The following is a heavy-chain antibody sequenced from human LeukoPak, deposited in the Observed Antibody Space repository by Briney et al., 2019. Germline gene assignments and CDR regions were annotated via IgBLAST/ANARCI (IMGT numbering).Heavy chain of an antibody. J-gene: IGHJ5*02. CDR1: GFTFSSYA. D-gene: IGHD6-13*01. CDR3: ARERIAATGTNLFDP. V-gene: IGHV3-30*04. CDR2: ISYDGSNK. Sequence: GGSLRLSCAASGFTFSSYAMHWVRQAPGKGLEWVAVISYDGSNKYYADSVKGRFTISRDNSKNTLYLQMNSLRAEDTAVYYCARERIAATGTNLFDPWGQGTLVTVSS.